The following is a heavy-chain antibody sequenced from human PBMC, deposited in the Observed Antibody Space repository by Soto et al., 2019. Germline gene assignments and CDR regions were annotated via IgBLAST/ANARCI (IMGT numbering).Heavy chain of an antibody. CDR3: AKTTVTILGYYYYGMDV. V-gene: IGHV3-23*01. J-gene: IGHJ6*02. Sequence: LRLSCAASGFTFSSYAMSWVRQAPGKGLEWVSAISGSGGSTYYADSVKGRFTISRDNSKNTLYLQMNSLRAEDTAVYYCAKTTVTILGYYYYGMDVWGQGTTVTVSS. CDR2: ISGSGGST. CDR1: GFTFSSYA. D-gene: IGHD4-17*01.